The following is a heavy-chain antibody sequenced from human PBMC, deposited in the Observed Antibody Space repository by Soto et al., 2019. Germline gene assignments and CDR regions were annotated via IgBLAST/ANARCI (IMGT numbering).Heavy chain of an antibody. CDR2: IIPIFGTA. D-gene: IGHD2-15*01. J-gene: IGHJ5*02. Sequence: QVQLVQSGAEVKKPGSSVKVSCKASGGTFSSYAISWVRQAPGQGLEWMGGIIPIFGTANYAQKFQGRVTITADEYASTAYMGLSRLRSEDSAVYYCARGHYCSGGSCYSHPSESWFDPWGQGTLVTVSS. CDR3: ARGHYCSGGSCYSHPSESWFDP. CDR1: GGTFSSYA. V-gene: IGHV1-69*12.